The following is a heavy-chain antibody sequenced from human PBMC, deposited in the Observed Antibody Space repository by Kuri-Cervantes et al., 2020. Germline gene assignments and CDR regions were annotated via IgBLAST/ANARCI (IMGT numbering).Heavy chain of an antibody. J-gene: IGHJ6*02. V-gene: IGHV3-23*01. CDR3: ARDRYDILTGYYLWGGYGMDV. Sequence: LSLTCAASGFTFSSYAMSWVRQAPGKGLEWVSAISGSGGSTYYADSVKGRFTISRDNSKNTLYLQMNSLRAEDTAVYYCARDRYDILTGYYLWGGYGMDVWGQGTTVTVSS. CDR2: ISGSGGST. D-gene: IGHD3-9*01. CDR1: GFTFSSYA.